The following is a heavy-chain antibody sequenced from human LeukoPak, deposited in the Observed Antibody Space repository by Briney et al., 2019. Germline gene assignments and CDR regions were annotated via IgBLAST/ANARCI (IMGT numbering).Heavy chain of an antibody. V-gene: IGHV3-9*01. CDR1: GFTFADYA. J-gene: IGHJ6*02. CDR2: LSWNSGSI. CDR3: AKTSFFKQKTAYDMDV. Sequence: GRSLRLSCAAPGFTFADYAMHRVRQAQGKGLKKVSGLSWNSGSIGYADSVKGRFTISRDNAKNSLYLQMNSLRAEDTALYYCAKTSFFKQKTAYDMDVWGQGTTVTVSS. D-gene: IGHD3-3*01.